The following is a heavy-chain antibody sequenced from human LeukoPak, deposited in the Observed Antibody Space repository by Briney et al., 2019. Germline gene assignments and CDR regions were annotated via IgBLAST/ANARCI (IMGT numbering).Heavy chain of an antibody. CDR3: ARSYGDYVLGY. J-gene: IGHJ4*02. Sequence: ASVKVSCKASGYTFSSYAINWVRQATGQGLEWMGWMNPNSGNTGYAQKFQGRVTMTRNSSISTAYMELSSLRSEDTAVYYCARSYGDYVLGYWGQGTLVTVSS. CDR2: MNPNSGNT. D-gene: IGHD3-16*01. V-gene: IGHV1-8*01. CDR1: GYTFSSYA.